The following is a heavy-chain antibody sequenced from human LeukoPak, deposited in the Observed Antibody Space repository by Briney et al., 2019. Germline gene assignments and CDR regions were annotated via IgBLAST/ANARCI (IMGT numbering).Heavy chain of an antibody. D-gene: IGHD3-16*01. V-gene: IGHV3-23*01. CDR3: AKVGLDDPAY. J-gene: IGHJ4*02. CDR1: GFTFSSYW. Sequence: PGGSLRLSCAASGFTFSSYWMHWVRQAPGKGLEWVSAISGSGGSTYYADSVTGRFSISRDNSKNTPYLQMNSLGAEDTAVYYCAKVGLDDPAYWGQGTLVAVSS. CDR2: ISGSGGST.